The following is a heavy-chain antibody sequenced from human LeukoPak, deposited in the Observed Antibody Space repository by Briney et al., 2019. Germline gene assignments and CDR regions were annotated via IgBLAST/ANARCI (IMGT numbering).Heavy chain of an antibody. CDR1: GFTFSSYW. CDR3: ARRVGGIVVVPAAPVRAYYYYYYMDV. V-gene: IGHV3-7*01. J-gene: IGHJ6*03. D-gene: IGHD2-2*01. Sequence: PGGSLRLSCAASGFTFSSYWMSWVRQAPGKVLEWVANIKQDGSEKYYVDSVKGRFTISRDNAKNSLYLQMNSLRAEDTAVYYCARRVGGIVVVPAAPVRAYYYYYYMDVRGKGTTVTVSS. CDR2: IKQDGSEK.